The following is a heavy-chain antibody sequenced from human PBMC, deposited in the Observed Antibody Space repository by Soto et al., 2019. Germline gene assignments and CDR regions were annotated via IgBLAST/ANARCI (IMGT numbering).Heavy chain of an antibody. V-gene: IGHV4-59*01. CDR1: CGSISSYY. CDR3: ARDQRYYDSSGYSWFDP. Sequence: SETLSLTCTVTCGSISSYYCSWIRQPPGKGLEWIGYIYYSGSTNYNPSLKSRVTISVDTSKNQFSLKLSSVTAADTAVYYCARDQRYYDSSGYSWFDPWGQGTLVTVS. D-gene: IGHD3-22*01. J-gene: IGHJ5*02. CDR2: IYYSGST.